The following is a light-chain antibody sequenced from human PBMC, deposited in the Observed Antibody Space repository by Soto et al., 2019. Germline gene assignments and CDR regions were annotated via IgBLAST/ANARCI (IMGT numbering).Light chain of an antibody. J-gene: IGLJ1*01. CDR2: EVN. CDR3: SSYSGSSTPYV. CDR1: SSDVGGCDY. Sequence: QSVLTQPASVSGSPGQSITISCTGTSSDVGGCDYVSWYQQHPGKAPKLMVFEVNNRPSGVSNRFSGSKSGNTASLTISGLQAEDDGHYYCSSYSGSSTPYVFGTGTKVTVL. V-gene: IGLV2-14*01.